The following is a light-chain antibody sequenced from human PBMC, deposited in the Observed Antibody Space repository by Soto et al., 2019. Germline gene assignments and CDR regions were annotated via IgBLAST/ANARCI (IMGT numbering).Light chain of an antibody. CDR2: VAS. CDR1: QSISSW. J-gene: IGKJ1*01. Sequence: IQMTQSPSTLSASVGDRVTITCRASQSISSWLAWYQHRPGQAPKVLICVASSLQSGVPSRFSGSGYGTDFTLTISSLQPEDFATYYCLQDYNYPWTFGQGTKVDIK. CDR3: LQDYNYPWT. V-gene: IGKV1-6*01.